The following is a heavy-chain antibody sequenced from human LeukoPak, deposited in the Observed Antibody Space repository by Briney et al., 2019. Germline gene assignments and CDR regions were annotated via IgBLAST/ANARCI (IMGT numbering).Heavy chain of an antibody. V-gene: IGHV1-8*03. CDR2: MNPNSGNT. D-gene: IGHD3-22*01. J-gene: IGHJ4*02. Sequence: ASVKVSCKASGYTFTSYYMHWVRQATGQGLEWMGWMNPNSGNTGYAQKFQGRVTITRNTSISTAYMELSSLRSEDTAVYYCARRRYYYDSSGYSKTYFDYWGQGTLVTVSS. CDR3: ARRRYYYDSSGYSKTYFDY. CDR1: GYTFTSYY.